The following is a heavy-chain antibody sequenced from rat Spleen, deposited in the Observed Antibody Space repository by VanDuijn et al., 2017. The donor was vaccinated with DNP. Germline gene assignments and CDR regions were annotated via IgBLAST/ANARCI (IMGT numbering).Heavy chain of an antibody. Sequence: QVQLKESGPGLVQPSQTLSLTCTVSGFSLASYGLNWVRQPPGKGLEWIAAVSSGGNTHYNSVLKSRLSVSRDTSKSQVFLNMDSLQTEDTAIDFCMSVAMDAWGQGTSVTVSS. CDR3: MSVAMDA. CDR2: VSSGGNT. J-gene: IGHJ4*01. CDR1: GFSLASYG. V-gene: IGHV2S12*01.